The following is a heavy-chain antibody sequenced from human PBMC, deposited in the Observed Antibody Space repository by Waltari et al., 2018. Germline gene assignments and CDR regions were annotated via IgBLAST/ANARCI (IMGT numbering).Heavy chain of an antibody. CDR2: IYYSGST. V-gene: IGHV4-59*01. D-gene: IGHD3-22*01. CDR3: AREGLYDSSGYSSFDI. CDR1: GGSISSYY. Sequence: QVQLQESGPGLVKPSETLSLTCTVSGGSISSYYWSWIRQPPGKGLEWIGYIYYSGSTNYNPSLKSRVTISVDTAKNQCSLKLSSVTAADTAVYYCAREGLYDSSGYSSFDIWGQGTMVTVSS. J-gene: IGHJ3*02.